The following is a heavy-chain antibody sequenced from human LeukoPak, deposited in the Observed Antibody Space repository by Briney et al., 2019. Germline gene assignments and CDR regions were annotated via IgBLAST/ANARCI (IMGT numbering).Heavy chain of an antibody. D-gene: IGHD6-6*01. V-gene: IGHV3-23*01. CDR3: AKIAAARDGY. CDR1: GFTFTSHV. J-gene: IGHJ4*02. CDR2: ISENGGST. Sequence: GGSLRLSCATSGFTFTSHVMNWVRQAPGKGLEWVSAISENGGSTFYADSVKGRFTISRDNSKNTLYLQMNSLRAEDTAVYYCAKIAAARDGYWGQGTLVTVSS.